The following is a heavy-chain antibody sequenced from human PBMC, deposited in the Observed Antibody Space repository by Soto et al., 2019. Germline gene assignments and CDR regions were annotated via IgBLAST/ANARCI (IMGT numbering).Heavy chain of an antibody. CDR2: INHSGST. Sequence: SETLSLTCAVYGGSFSGYYWSWIRQPPGKWLEWIGEINHSGSTNYNPSLKSRVTISVDTSKNQFSLKLSSVTAADTAVYYCARGRVVRGEPFDXWGQGNLVTV. V-gene: IGHV4-34*01. CDR3: ARGRVVRGEPFDX. D-gene: IGHD3-10*01. CDR1: GGSFSGYY. J-gene: IGHJ4*02.